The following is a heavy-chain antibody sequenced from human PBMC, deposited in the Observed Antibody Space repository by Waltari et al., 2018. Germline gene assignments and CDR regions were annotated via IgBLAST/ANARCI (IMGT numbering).Heavy chain of an antibody. CDR2: VYGSGRT. CDR1: GESVRSNSV. V-gene: IGHV4-4*02. Sequence: QLQLQESGPGLVKPSGTLSLSCAVSGESVRSNSVWNWVRQSPQRGLEWIAQVYGSGRTNYNPSFASRVTVSIDPSNNLFSLKMTSATAADTAVYYCARDRGRGLYLDTWGPGTLVAVS. CDR3: ARDRGRGLYLDT. J-gene: IGHJ5*02. D-gene: IGHD2-15*01.